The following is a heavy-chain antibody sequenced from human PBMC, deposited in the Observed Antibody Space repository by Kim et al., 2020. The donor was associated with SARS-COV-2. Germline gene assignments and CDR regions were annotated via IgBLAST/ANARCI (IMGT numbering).Heavy chain of an antibody. Sequence: GGSLRLSCAASGFTFSNAWMSWVRQAPGKGLEWVGRIKSKTDGGTTDYAAPVKGRFTISRDDSKNTLYLQMNSLKTEDTAVYYCTTHYCSSTSCYDAFDIWGQGTMVTVSS. CDR1: GFTFSNAW. V-gene: IGHV3-15*01. D-gene: IGHD2-2*01. J-gene: IGHJ3*02. CDR2: IKSKTDGGTT. CDR3: TTHYCSSTSCYDAFDI.